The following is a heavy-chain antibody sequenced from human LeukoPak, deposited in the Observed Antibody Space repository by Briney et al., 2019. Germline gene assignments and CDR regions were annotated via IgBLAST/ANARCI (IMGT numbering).Heavy chain of an antibody. D-gene: IGHD4-17*01. Sequence: SETLSLTCTVSGGSMSSYYWSWIRQPAGKGLEWIGRIYTSGSTNYNPSLKSRVTMSVDTSKNQFSLKLSSVTAADTAVYYCAREFMTTVTTQTFDYWGQGTLVTVSS. CDR1: GGSMSSYY. V-gene: IGHV4-4*07. J-gene: IGHJ4*02. CDR2: IYTSGST. CDR3: AREFMTTVTTQTFDY.